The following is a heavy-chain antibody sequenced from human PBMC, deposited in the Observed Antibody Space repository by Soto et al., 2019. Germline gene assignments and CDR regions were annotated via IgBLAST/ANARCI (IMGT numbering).Heavy chain of an antibody. CDR3: ARGGDQFDGMDV. Sequence: EVQLVESGGGLVQPGGSLRLSCAASGFGFNGYDMHWVRQAPGKNLEWVAAISTAGDTYYLGSVKGRFTISREDAKHPLSLQMNSLRVGDTAVYYCARGGDQFDGMDVWGQGTTVTVSS. J-gene: IGHJ6*02. V-gene: IGHV3-13*01. D-gene: IGHD3-16*01. CDR2: ISTAGDT. CDR1: GFGFNGYD.